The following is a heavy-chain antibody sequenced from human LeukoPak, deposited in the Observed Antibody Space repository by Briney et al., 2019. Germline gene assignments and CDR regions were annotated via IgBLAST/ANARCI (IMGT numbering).Heavy chain of an antibody. D-gene: IGHD6-19*01. CDR2: ISGSGITT. CDR3: AKHSSSGNYYFDY. V-gene: IGHV3-23*01. CDR1: GFSLINYA. Sequence: GGCLRLSCVVSGFSLINYAMSSVRQAPGKGLGWVSSISGSGITTYYADSVKGRFTISRDNSKNTLYLQMNSLRAEDTAVYYCAKHSSSGNYYFDYWGQGTLVTVSS. J-gene: IGHJ4*02.